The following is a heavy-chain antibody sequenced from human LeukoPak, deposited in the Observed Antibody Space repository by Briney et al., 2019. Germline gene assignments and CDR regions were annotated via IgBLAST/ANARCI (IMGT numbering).Heavy chain of an antibody. J-gene: IGHJ6*03. CDR3: ARENLNSGYYYYYMDV. CDR2: IYYSGST. D-gene: IGHD1-1*01. CDR1: GGSISSSSYY. V-gene: IGHV4-39*07. Sequence: PSETLSLTCTVSGGSISSSSYYWGWLRQPPGKGLEWIGSIYYSGSTYYNTSLKSRVTISVDTSKNQFSLKLSSVTAADTAVYYCARENLNSGYYYYYMDVWGKGTTVTVSS.